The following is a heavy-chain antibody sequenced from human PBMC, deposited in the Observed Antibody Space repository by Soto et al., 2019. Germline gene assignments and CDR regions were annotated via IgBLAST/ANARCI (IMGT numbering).Heavy chain of an antibody. CDR1: GYTFTSYA. D-gene: IGHD3-10*01. J-gene: IGHJ6*02. CDR2: INAGNGNT. Sequence: ASVKVSCKASGYTFTSYAMHWVRQAPGQRLEWMGWINAGNGNTKYSQKFQGRVTITRDTSASTAYTELSSLRSEDTAVYYCARGMVRGVITHYYYYGMDVWGQGTTVTVSS. V-gene: IGHV1-3*01. CDR3: ARGMVRGVITHYYYYGMDV.